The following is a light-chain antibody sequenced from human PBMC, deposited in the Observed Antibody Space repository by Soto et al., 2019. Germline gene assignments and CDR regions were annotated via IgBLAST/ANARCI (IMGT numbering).Light chain of an antibody. CDR1: SSNIGNNY. V-gene: IGLV1-51*02. CDR3: GTWDSSVSWV. J-gene: IGLJ1*01. CDR2: ENN. Sequence: QSVLTQPPSVSAAPGQKVTISCSGSSSNIGNNYVSWYQQLPGTAPKLLIYENNKRPSGIPDRFSGSKSGTSATLGITGLQTVDVADYYCGTWDSSVSWVFGTGTNVTV.